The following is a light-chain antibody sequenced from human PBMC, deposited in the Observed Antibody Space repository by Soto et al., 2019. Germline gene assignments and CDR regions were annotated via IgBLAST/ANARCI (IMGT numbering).Light chain of an antibody. Sequence: IQMPQSPPSLSASKGYTVTITCRASQSISSYLNWDRQKPGKAPELLSYAASSLQSGVPSRFSVSGSVTEFALTMSSLQPDDSATYYCQQYNSYTGTFGQGTRGDIK. V-gene: IGKV1-16*01. CDR3: QQYNSYTGT. CDR1: QSISSY. CDR2: AAS. J-gene: IGKJ1*01.